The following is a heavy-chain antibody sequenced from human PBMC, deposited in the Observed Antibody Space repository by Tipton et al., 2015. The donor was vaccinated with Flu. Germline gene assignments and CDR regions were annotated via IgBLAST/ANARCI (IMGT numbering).Heavy chain of an antibody. CDR1: GYSISSGYY. D-gene: IGHD2-15*01. J-gene: IGHJ6*03. CDR3: ARRGWWTGSGGDDYYYMDV. Sequence: TLSLTCTVSGYSISSGYYWGWVRQPPGKGLEWIGSISYSGRTFHNPSPKSRVTISVDTSKNQFSLKLTSVTAADTAVYFCARRGWWTGSGGDDYYYMDVWGKGTTVTVSS. V-gene: IGHV4-38-2*02. CDR2: ISYSGRT.